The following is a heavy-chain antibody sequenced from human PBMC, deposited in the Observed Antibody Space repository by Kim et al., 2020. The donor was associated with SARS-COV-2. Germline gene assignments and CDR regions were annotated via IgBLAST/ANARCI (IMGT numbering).Heavy chain of an antibody. J-gene: IGHJ6*02. V-gene: IGHV3-48*03. CDR1: GFTFSSYE. Sequence: GGSLRLSCAASGFTFSSYEMNWVRQAPGKGLEWVSYISSSGSTIYYADSVKGRFTISRDNAKNSLYLQMNSLRAEDTAVYYCANNKSGSYPYYYYGMDVWGQGTTVTVSS. D-gene: IGHD1-26*01. CDR2: ISSSGSTI. CDR3: ANNKSGSYPYYYYGMDV.